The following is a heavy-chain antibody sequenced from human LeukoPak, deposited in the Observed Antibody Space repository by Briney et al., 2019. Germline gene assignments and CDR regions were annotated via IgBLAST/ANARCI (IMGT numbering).Heavy chain of an antibody. Sequence: GGSLRLSCAASGFTFSSYSMNWVRQAPGRGLEWVSSITSSSTYIYYADSVKGRFTISRGNAKNSLFLQMNSLRAEDTAVYYCARGGSGSYYTIFDYWGQGTLVTVSS. CDR3: ARGGSGSYYTIFDY. CDR2: ITSSSTYI. CDR1: GFTFSSYS. J-gene: IGHJ4*02. D-gene: IGHD3-10*01. V-gene: IGHV3-21*01.